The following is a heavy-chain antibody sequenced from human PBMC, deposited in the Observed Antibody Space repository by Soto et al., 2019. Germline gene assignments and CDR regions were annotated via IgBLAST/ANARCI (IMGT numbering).Heavy chain of an antibody. CDR2: IYPGDSDT. Sequence: GESLKISCKGSGYSFTSYWIGWVRQMPGKGLEWTGIIYPGDSDTRYSPSFQGQVTISADKSISTAYLQWSSLKASDTAMYYCARHLAGTNYYYGMDVWGQGTTVTVSS. CDR3: ARHLAGTNYYYGMDV. J-gene: IGHJ6*02. CDR1: GYSFTSYW. V-gene: IGHV5-51*01. D-gene: IGHD6-13*01.